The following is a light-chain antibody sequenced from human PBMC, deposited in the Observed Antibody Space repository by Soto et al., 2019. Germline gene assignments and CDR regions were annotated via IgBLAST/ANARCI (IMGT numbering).Light chain of an antibody. CDR1: RGHSSYA. CDR3: QTWGTGIHVV. V-gene: IGLV4-69*01. J-gene: IGLJ2*01. Sequence: QLVLTQSPSASASLGASVKLTCTLSRGHSSYAIAWHQQQPEKGPRYLMKLDSDGSHTKGDAIPDRFSGSSSGAERYLTISSLQSEDEADYYCQTWGTGIHVVCGGGTKLTVL. CDR2: LDSDGSH.